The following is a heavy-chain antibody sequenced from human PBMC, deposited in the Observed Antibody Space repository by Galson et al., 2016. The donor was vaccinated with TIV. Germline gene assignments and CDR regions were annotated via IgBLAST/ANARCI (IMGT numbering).Heavy chain of an antibody. Sequence: SETLSLTCTVSGYSISSGYYWGWIRQPPGKGLEWIGNIYHTGSTYSNPSLRSRLTMSVDTSKNQFSLILNSVTAADTAVYYCARDCTSTTCHIYYHGMDVWGQGTTVTVSS. CDR1: GYSISSGYY. CDR3: ARDCTSTTCHIYYHGMDV. V-gene: IGHV4-38-2*02. D-gene: IGHD2-2*02. J-gene: IGHJ6*02. CDR2: IYHTGST.